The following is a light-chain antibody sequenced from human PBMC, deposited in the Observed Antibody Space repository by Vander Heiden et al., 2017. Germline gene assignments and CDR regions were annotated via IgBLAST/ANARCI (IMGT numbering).Light chain of an antibody. CDR2: KAS. Sequence: DIQMTQPPSTLSASVGDRVTITCRASQTISSWLAWYQQKPGKAPKLLIYKASNLQTGVPSRFSGSGSGTEFTLTISSLQPDDFATYYCQQYNSYRTFGQGTKVEIK. CDR3: QQYNSYRT. V-gene: IGKV1-5*03. J-gene: IGKJ1*01. CDR1: QTISSW.